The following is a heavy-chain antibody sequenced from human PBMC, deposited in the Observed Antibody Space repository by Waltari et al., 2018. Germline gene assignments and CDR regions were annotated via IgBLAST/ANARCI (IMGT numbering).Heavy chain of an antibody. CDR1: GGSINNFY. J-gene: IGHJ6*02. Sequence: QVQLQESGPGLVKPSETLSLTCTVSGGSINNFYWRWIRQPAGRGLEWIGRIYTNGNNNNSPSLMRRVTMSIDTSKKQFSLKLTSVTAADTAVYYCARDSAHIAEAAPYAVDVWGPGTTVTVSS. CDR3: ARDSAHIAEAAPYAVDV. V-gene: IGHV4-4*07. CDR2: IYTNGNN. D-gene: IGHD6-19*01.